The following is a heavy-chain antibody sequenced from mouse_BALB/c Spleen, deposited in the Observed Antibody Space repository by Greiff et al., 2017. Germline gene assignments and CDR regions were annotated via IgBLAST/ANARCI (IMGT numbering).Heavy chain of an antibody. CDR1: GFTFSSYG. Sequence: EVQGVESGGDLVKPGGSLKLSCAASGFTFSSYGMSWVRQTPDKRLEWVANISSGGSYTYYPDSVKGRFTISRDNAKNTLYLQMSSLKSEDTAMYYCARREAYYGNYDAMDYWGQGTSVTVSS. J-gene: IGHJ4*01. CDR3: ARREAYYGNYDAMDY. CDR2: ISSGGSYT. V-gene: IGHV5-6*01. D-gene: IGHD2-10*01.